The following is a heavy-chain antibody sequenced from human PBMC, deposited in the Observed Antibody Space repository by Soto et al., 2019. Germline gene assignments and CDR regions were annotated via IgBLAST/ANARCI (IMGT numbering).Heavy chain of an antibody. CDR3: AKQAGEAQDLGYYFDY. CDR1: GFTFSSYG. D-gene: IGHD7-27*01. J-gene: IGHJ4*02. Sequence: PGGSLRLSCAASGFTFSSYGMHWVRQAPGKGLEWVAVISYDGSNKYYADSVKGRFTISRDNSKNTLYLQMNSLRAEDTAVYYCAKQAGEAQDLGYYFDYWGQGTLVTVSS. CDR2: ISYDGSNK. V-gene: IGHV3-30*18.